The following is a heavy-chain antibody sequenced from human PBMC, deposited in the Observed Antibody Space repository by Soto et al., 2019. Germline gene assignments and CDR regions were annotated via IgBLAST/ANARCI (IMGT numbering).Heavy chain of an antibody. Sequence: KPSETLSLTCDVSRYSINNNNWWSWVRQPPGGGLEWIGELHHGGSTSYNPSLESRATFSVDISKNQFFLKLSSVTAADTAVYYCTKNGAYALDYWGQGTLVTVSS. V-gene: IGHV4-4*02. D-gene: IGHD4-17*01. CDR1: RYSINNNNW. CDR3: TKNGAYALDY. CDR2: LHHGGST. J-gene: IGHJ4*02.